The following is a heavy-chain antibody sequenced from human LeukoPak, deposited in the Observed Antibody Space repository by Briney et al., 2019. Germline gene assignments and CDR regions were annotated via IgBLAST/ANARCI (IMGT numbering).Heavy chain of an antibody. CDR2: IFYSGST. D-gene: IGHD3-10*01. J-gene: IGHJ3*02. CDR1: GYSISSSYY. V-gene: IGHV4-38-2*02. Sequence: SETLSLTCTVSGYSISSSYYWGWVRQPPGKGLEWIGNIFYSGSTYYSPSLKSRVTISLDTSRNQFSLKLNSVTAADTAVYYCAKSNGYGLVDIWGQGTMVTVSS. CDR3: AKSNGYGLVDI.